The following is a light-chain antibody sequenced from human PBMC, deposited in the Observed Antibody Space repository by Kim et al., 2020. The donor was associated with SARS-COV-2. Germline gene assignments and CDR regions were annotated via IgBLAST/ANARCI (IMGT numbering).Light chain of an antibody. V-gene: IGKV3-20*01. CDR2: AAA. Sequence: EIVLTQSPGTLSLSPGERATLSCRASQTVISSFLAWHQHRPGQAPRLLIYAAATRATGIPDRFSGNGSGTDFTLTISRLEPEDSAVYYCQHYGPTSHFGQGTRLEIK. J-gene: IGKJ5*01. CDR3: QHYGPTSH. CDR1: QTVISSF.